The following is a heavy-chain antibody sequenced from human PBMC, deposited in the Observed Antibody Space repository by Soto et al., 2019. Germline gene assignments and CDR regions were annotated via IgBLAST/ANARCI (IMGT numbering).Heavy chain of an antibody. CDR3: ARQMDIVATRFDY. D-gene: IGHD5-12*01. Sequence: PSETLSLTCTVSGGSISSYYWSWIRQPPGKGLEWIGYIYYSGSTNYNPSLKSRVTISVDTSKNQFSLKLSSVTATDTAVYYCARQMDIVATRFDYWGQGTLVTVSS. V-gene: IGHV4-59*08. CDR2: IYYSGST. CDR1: GGSISSYY. J-gene: IGHJ4*02.